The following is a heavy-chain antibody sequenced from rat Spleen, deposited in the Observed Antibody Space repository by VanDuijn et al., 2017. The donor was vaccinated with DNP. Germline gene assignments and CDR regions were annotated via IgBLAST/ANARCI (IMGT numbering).Heavy chain of an antibody. Sequence: EVQLVETGGGLVQPGRSLKLSCVASGFTFNTYWMFWVRQAPGKGLEWVASINPDGASTYYLDSVKGRFTISRDNAKSTQYLQMDSLRSEDTATYYCVREDYYSGDWYFDFWGPGTMVTVSS. D-gene: IGHD1-1*01. CDR1: GFTFNTYW. J-gene: IGHJ1*01. CDR2: INPDGAST. V-gene: IGHV5-58*01. CDR3: VREDYYSGDWYFDF.